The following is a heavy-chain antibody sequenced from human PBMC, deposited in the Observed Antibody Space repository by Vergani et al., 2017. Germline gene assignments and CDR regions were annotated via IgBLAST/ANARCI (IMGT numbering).Heavy chain of an antibody. J-gene: IGHJ6*03. CDR2: ISGSGGST. V-gene: IGHV3-23*01. D-gene: IGHD1-26*01. CDR3: AKDIFPIRCGVDYYYYMDV. CDR1: GFTFSSFA. Sequence: EVQLLESGGGLVQPGGSLRLSCAASGFTFSSFAMSWVRQAPGKGLEWVSAISGSGGSTYYADSVKGRFIISRDNSKNTLYLQMNSLRAEDTAVYYCAKDIFPIRCGVDYYYYMDVWRKGTTVTVSS.